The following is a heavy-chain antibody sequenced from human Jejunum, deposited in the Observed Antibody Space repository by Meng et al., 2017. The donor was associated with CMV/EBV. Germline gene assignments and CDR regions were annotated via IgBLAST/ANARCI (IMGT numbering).Heavy chain of an antibody. V-gene: IGHV4-4*07. D-gene: IGHD5/OR15-5a*01. CDR1: GDSTSNYY. Sequence: VQLKASGPGLVKPSEPVSLMSTFSGDSTSNYYRNWIRQPAGKALEWVGRIYRGGSTNYNPSLKGRVTMSVDTSKNQISLRLTSVTAADTAMYFCAKGQSTDLGYYYDIDVWGHGTLVTVSS. J-gene: IGHJ6*02. CDR3: AKGQSTDLGYYYDIDV. CDR2: IYRGGST.